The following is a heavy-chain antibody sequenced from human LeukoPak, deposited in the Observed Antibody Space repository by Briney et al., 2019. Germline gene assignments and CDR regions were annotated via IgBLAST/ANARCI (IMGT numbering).Heavy chain of an antibody. CDR1: GYTFTGYY. Sequence: ASVKVSCKASGYTFTGYYMHWVRQAPGQGLEWMGWINPNSGGTNYAQKFQGRVTMTRDTSISTAYMELSRLRSDDTAVYYCAREGLGSSFVLPPEPLDYWGQGTLVTVSS. D-gene: IGHD6-13*01. CDR3: AREGLGSSFVLPPEPLDY. CDR2: INPNSGGT. V-gene: IGHV1-2*02. J-gene: IGHJ4*02.